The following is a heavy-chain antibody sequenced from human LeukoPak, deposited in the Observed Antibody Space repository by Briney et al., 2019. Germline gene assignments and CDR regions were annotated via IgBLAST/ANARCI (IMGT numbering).Heavy chain of an antibody. V-gene: IGHV3-30-3*01. J-gene: IGHJ4*02. Sequence: GGSLRLSCAASGFTFSSYAMHWVRQAPGKGLEWVAVISYDGSNKYYADSVKGRFTISRDNSKNTLYLQMNSLRAEDTAVYYCARAESGSSSWYLVDYWGQGTLVTVSS. D-gene: IGHD6-13*01. CDR3: ARAESGSSSWYLVDY. CDR2: ISYDGSNK. CDR1: GFTFSSYA.